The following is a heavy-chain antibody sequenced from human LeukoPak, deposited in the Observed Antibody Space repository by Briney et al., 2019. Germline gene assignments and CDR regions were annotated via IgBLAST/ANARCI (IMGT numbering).Heavy chain of an antibody. CDR1: GFTFYMYA. J-gene: IGHJ5*01. Sequence: GXTRRLSCTASGFTFYMYAMSWVRQGQGKGMEWVASMCGNAGGTFDPDSVKGRFTIDREKTKKEMYMRMNRQTSEDTAIYYCAKDRPNFHENSGHYYRRDGDSWGQGTLVTVSS. D-gene: IGHD3-22*01. CDR3: AKDRPNFHENSGHYYRRDGDS. CDR2: MCGNAGGT. V-gene: IGHV3-23*01.